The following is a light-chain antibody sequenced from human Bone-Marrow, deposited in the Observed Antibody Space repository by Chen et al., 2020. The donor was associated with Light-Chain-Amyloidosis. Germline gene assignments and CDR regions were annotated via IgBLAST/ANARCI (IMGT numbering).Light chain of an antibody. CDR3: SSYTITTTLV. CDR1: SSDVGGDNH. V-gene: IGLV2-14*01. Sequence: QSALTQPASVSGSPGQSITISCTGTSSDVGGDNHVSWYQQHPDKAPKLMIYEVTNRPSWVPERFSGSKSDNTASLTISGLQTEDEADYFCSSYTITTTLVFGSGTRVTGL. CDR2: EVT. J-gene: IGLJ1*01.